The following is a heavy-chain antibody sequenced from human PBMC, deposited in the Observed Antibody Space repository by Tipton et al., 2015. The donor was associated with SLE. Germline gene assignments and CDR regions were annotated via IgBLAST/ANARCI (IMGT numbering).Heavy chain of an antibody. J-gene: IGHJ4*02. Sequence: LRLSCTVSGGSISSYYWSWIRQPPGKGLEWIGYIYYSGSTNYNPSLKSRVTISVDTSRNQFSLKLSSVTAADTAVYYCARDQGGVLFDYWGQGTLVTVSS. CDR1: GGSISSYY. V-gene: IGHV4-59*01. CDR2: IYYSGST. D-gene: IGHD3-16*01. CDR3: ARDQGGVLFDY.